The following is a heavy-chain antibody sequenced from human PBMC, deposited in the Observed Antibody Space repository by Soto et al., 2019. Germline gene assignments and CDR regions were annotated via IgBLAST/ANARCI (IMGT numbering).Heavy chain of an antibody. CDR3: ARIVAAAGTERRYYYYGMDV. CDR2: IDWDDDK. J-gene: IGHJ6*02. V-gene: IGHV2-70*11. D-gene: IGHD6-13*01. Sequence: SGPTLVNPTQTLTLTCTFSGFSLSTSGMCVSWIRQPPGKALEWLARIDWDDDKYYSTSLKTRLTISKDTSKNQVVLTMTNMDPVDTATYYCARIVAAAGTERRYYYYGMDVWGQGTTVTVSS. CDR1: GFSLSTSGMC.